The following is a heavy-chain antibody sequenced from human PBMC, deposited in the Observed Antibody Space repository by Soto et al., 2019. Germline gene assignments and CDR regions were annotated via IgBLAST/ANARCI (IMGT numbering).Heavy chain of an antibody. Sequence: QVQLVESGGGVVQPGMSRRLSCAASGFTFENFGMHWVRQAPGKGLEWVAVIAYDGSSKYYADSVKGRFTISRDNSNNTLDLHMNSLRVEDTAVYYCAKSLDVVAVQEFDPRGQGTLVTVSS. V-gene: IGHV3-30*18. CDR1: GFTFENFG. CDR2: IAYDGSSK. CDR3: AKSLDVVAVQEFDP. J-gene: IGHJ5*02. D-gene: IGHD5-12*01.